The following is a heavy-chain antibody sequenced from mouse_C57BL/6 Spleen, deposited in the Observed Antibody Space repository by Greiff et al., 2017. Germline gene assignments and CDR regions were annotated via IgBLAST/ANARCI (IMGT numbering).Heavy chain of an antibody. J-gene: IGHJ2*01. D-gene: IGHD1-1*01. CDR1: GYAFTNYL. CDR3: AGPYYGSSVDY. Sequence: QVQLQQSGAELVRPGTSVKVSCKASGYAFTNYLIEGVKQRPGQGLEWIGVINPGSGNTYYNEKFKGKATLTADKSSSTAYMELRSLTSEDSAVYFCAGPYYGSSVDYWGQGTTLTVSS. V-gene: IGHV1-54*01. CDR2: INPGSGNT.